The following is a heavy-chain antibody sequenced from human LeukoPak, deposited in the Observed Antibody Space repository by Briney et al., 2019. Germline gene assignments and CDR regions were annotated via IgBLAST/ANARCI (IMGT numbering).Heavy chain of an antibody. CDR3: AKDRADNGDRLRFDP. Sequence: GGSLRLSCAASGFTFTKYWVTWVRQAPGKGLEWVANMKQDGSEIYYVDSVKGRFTISRDNARNSLYLQMDSLRAEDTAVYYCAKDRADNGDRLRFDPWGQGTLVTVSS. CDR2: MKQDGSEI. V-gene: IGHV3-7*03. J-gene: IGHJ5*02. CDR1: GFTFTKYW. D-gene: IGHD4-17*01.